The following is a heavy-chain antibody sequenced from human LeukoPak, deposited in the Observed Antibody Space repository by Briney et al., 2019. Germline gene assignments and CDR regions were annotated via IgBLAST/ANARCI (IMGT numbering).Heavy chain of an antibody. CDR2: INHSGST. Sequence: GSLRLSCEASGFTFSTFAMIWVRQPPGKGLEWIGEINHSGSTNYNPSLKSRVTISVDTSKNQFSLKLSSVTAADTAVYYCARHAYYSNYVIREYNWFDPWGQGTLVTVSS. CDR3: ARHAYYSNYVIREYNWFDP. V-gene: IGHV4-34*01. CDR1: GFTFSTFA. J-gene: IGHJ5*02. D-gene: IGHD4-11*01.